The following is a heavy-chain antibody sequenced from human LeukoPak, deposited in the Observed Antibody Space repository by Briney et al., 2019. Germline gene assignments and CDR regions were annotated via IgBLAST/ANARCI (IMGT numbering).Heavy chain of an antibody. CDR2: ISGSGGST. CDR1: GFTFSSYA. J-gene: IGHJ4*02. D-gene: IGHD2-2*01. V-gene: IGHV3-23*01. CDR3: AKTPAYQLLSKYFDY. Sequence: PGGSLRLSCAASGFTFSSYAMSWVRQAPGKGLEWVSAISGSGGSTYYADSVKGRFTISRDNSKNTLYLQMNSLRAEDAAVYYCAKTPAYQLLSKYFDYWGQGTLVTVSS.